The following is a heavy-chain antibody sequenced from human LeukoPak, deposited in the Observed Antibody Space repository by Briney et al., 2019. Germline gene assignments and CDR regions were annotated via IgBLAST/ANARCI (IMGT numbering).Heavy chain of an antibody. CDR1: GFTFSSYW. D-gene: IGHD2-15*01. Sequence: GGSLRLSCAASGFTFSSYWMHWVRQPPGKGLVWVSRINSDGSGTSYADSVKGRFTVSRDNAENSLYLQMNSLRAEDTAVYYCARDGGLYYFDYWGQGTLVTVSS. J-gene: IGHJ4*02. CDR3: ARDGGLYYFDY. CDR2: INSDGSGT. V-gene: IGHV3-74*01.